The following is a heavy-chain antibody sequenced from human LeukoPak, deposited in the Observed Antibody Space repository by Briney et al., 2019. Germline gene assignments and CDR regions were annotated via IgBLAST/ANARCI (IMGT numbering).Heavy chain of an antibody. CDR1: GFTFSSYA. CDR3: ARLLGYSGYGHPGYYYYYGMDV. Sequence: GGSLRLSCAASGFTFSSYAMSWVRQAPGKGLEWVSAISGSGGSTYYADSVKGRFTISRDNSKNTLYLQMNSLRAEDTAVYYCARLLGYSGYGHPGYYYYYGMDVWGQGTTVTVSS. D-gene: IGHD5-12*01. J-gene: IGHJ6*02. CDR2: ISGSGGST. V-gene: IGHV3-23*01.